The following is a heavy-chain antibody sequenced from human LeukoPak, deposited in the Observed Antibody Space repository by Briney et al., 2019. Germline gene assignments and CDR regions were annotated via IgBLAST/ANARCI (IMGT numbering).Heavy chain of an antibody. Sequence: PGGSLRLSCAASGFTVSSNYMSWVRQAPGKGLEWVSVIYSGGSPYYADSVKGRFTISRDNSKNTLYLQMNSLRAEDTAVYYCARDGYSSSGYFQHRGQGTLVTVSS. J-gene: IGHJ1*01. V-gene: IGHV3-53*01. CDR1: GFTVSSNY. CDR3: ARDGYSSSGYFQH. D-gene: IGHD6-19*01. CDR2: IYSGGSP.